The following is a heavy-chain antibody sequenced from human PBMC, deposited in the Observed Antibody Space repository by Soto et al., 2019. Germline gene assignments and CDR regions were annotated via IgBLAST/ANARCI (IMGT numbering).Heavy chain of an antibody. CDR3: GKGVVLLSTSGGWCNWFDP. D-gene: IGHD2-21*01. CDR2: IRADGAGT. CDR1: GFTFRSYA. J-gene: IGHJ5*02. V-gene: IGHV3-23*01. Sequence: GGSLRLSCAASGFTFRSYAMHWVRQAPGKGMEWVSGIRADGAGTYYAASVKGRLTISRNNSNNTLYVQMDRLRDEDTAVYYCGKGVVLLSTSGGWCNWFDPWGQGTLVTVSS.